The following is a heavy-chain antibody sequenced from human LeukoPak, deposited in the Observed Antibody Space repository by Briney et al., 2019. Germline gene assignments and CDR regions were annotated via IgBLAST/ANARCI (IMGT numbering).Heavy chain of an antibody. D-gene: IGHD3-16*01. Sequence: GGSLRLSCAASGFAFSSYAMSWVRQAPGKGLEWVSVVSGSGGTTYYADSVKGRFTISRDNSKNTLYLQMNSLRAEDTDIYACAKERWGNTAEYFHYWGQGTLVTVSS. CDR3: AKERWGNTAEYFHY. CDR2: VSGSGGTT. CDR1: GFAFSSYA. J-gene: IGHJ1*01. V-gene: IGHV3-23*01.